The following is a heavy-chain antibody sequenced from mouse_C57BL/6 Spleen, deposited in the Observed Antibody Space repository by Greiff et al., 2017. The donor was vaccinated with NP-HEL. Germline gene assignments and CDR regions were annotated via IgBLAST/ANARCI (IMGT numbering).Heavy chain of an antibody. CDR1: GFSLSTFGMG. V-gene: IGHV8-8*01. Sequence: QVTLKESGPGILQPSQTLSLTCSFSGFSLSTFGMGVGWIRQPSGKGLEWLAHIWWDDDKYYNPALKSRPTIAKDTSKNQVFLKIANVDTADTATYYCARIAYYGSSYRYWYFDVWGTGTTVTVSS. CDR3: ARIAYYGSSYRYWYFDV. D-gene: IGHD1-1*01. CDR2: IWWDDDK. J-gene: IGHJ1*03.